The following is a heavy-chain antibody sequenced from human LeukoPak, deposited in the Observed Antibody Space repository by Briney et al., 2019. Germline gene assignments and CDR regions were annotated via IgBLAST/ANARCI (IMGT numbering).Heavy chain of an antibody. Sequence: PGGSLRLSCAASGFTFSSYSMNWVRQAPGKGLEWVSSISSSSSYIYYADSVKGRFTISRDNAKNSLYLQMNSLRAEDTAVYHCARALEEGARFDYWGQGTLVTVSS. J-gene: IGHJ4*02. CDR2: ISSSSSYI. V-gene: IGHV3-21*01. CDR3: ARALEEGARFDY. CDR1: GFTFSSYS.